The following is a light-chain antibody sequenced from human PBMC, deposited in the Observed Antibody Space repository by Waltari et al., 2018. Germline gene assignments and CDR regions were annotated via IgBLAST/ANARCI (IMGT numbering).Light chain of an antibody. CDR3: QQFHLYPLT. CDR2: KAS. CDR1: QTISSW. V-gene: IGKV1-5*03. J-gene: IGKJ4*01. Sequence: DVQMTQSPSTLSASVGDRVTISCRASQTISSWLAWYQQKPGKAPRFLIYKASTLESGVSSRFSGSGAGTDFTLTISSLQPNDSATYYCQQFHLYPLTFGGGTKVEIK.